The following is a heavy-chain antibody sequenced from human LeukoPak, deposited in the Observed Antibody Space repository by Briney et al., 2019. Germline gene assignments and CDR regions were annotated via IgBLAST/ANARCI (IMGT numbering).Heavy chain of an antibody. J-gene: IGHJ4*02. V-gene: IGHV4-59*08. CDR1: GGYISTYY. D-gene: IGHD2-8*01. Sequence: SETLSLICSVSGGYISTYYWIWFRQPPGKGLEWIGYIYYSGSTNYNPSLKSRVTISVDTSKNQFSLKLSSVTAADTAVYYCARKIVLMVYAIDYWGQGTLVTVSS. CDR2: IYYSGST. CDR3: ARKIVLMVYAIDY.